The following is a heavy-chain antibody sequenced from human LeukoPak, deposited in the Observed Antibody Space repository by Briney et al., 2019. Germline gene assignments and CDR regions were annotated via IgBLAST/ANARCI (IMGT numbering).Heavy chain of an antibody. J-gene: IGHJ4*02. Sequence: ASVKVSCKASGYTFTGYYMHWVRQAPGQGLEWMGWINPNSGGTNYAQKFQGWVTMTRDTSISTAYMELSRLRSDDTAVYYCARANYYGSGSYFDYWGQGTLVTVSS. V-gene: IGHV1-2*04. D-gene: IGHD3-10*01. CDR3: ARANYYGSGSYFDY. CDR1: GYTFTGYY. CDR2: INPNSGGT.